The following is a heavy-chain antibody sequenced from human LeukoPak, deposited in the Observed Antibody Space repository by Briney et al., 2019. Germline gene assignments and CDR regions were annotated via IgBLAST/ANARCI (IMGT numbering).Heavy chain of an antibody. Sequence: GGSLRLSCAASGFTFSSYSMKWVRQAPGKGLEWVSVIYSGGSTYYADSVKGRFTISRDNSKNTLYLQMNSLRAEDTAVYYCATQTTDPGYFDYWGQGTLVTVSS. CDR1: GFTFSSYS. CDR2: IYSGGST. D-gene: IGHD4-17*01. J-gene: IGHJ4*02. V-gene: IGHV3-53*01. CDR3: ATQTTDPGYFDY.